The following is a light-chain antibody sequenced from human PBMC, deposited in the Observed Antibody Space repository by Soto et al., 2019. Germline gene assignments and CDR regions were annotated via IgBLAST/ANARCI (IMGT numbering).Light chain of an antibody. CDR2: GAS. Sequence: EIVLTQSPGTLSLSPGERATVSCRASQSVSSSYLAWYQQKPGQAPRLLISGASSRATGIPDRFSGSGSGRDFTLTISRLEPEDFAVYYCQQYGGSPMYTFGQGTKLEIK. CDR3: QQYGGSPMYT. J-gene: IGKJ2*01. CDR1: QSVSSSY. V-gene: IGKV3-20*01.